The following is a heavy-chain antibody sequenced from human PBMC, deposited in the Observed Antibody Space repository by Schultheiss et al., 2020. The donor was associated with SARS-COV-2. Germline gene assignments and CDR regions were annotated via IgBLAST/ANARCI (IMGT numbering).Heavy chain of an antibody. D-gene: IGHD4-11*01. CDR1: GYTFSDYG. Sequence: ASVKVSCKASGYTFSDYGINWVRQAPGQGLEWLGWIIPIFGTANYAQKFQGRVTMTTETSTSTAYMELRSLRSDNTAVYYCARGATVTTRPYYYYGMDVWGQGTTVTVSS. V-gene: IGHV1-18*01. CDR3: ARGATVTTRPYYYYGMDV. CDR2: IIPIFGTA. J-gene: IGHJ6*02.